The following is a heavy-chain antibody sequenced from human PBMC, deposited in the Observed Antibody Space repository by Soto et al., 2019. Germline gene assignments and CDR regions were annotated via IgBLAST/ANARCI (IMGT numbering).Heavy chain of an antibody. Sequence: QVQLQESGPGLVKPSETLSLTCTVSGGSISSYYWCWIRQPPGKGLEWIGYIYYSGSTNYNPSLNSRVTISVDTSKNRFSLKLSSVTAADTAVYYCAGDPMVRGVNCWFDPWGQGTLVTVSS. V-gene: IGHV4-59*01. CDR3: AGDPMVRGVNCWFDP. CDR1: GGSISSYY. D-gene: IGHD3-10*01. CDR2: IYYSGST. J-gene: IGHJ5*02.